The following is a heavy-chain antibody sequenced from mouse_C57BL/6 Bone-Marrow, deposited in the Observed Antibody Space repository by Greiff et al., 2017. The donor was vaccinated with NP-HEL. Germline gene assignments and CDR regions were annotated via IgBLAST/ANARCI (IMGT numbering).Heavy chain of an antibody. V-gene: IGHV1-64*01. J-gene: IGHJ1*03. CDR1: GYTFTSYW. D-gene: IGHD1-1*01. Sequence: VQLQQSGAELVKPGASVKLSCKASGYTFTSYWMHWVKQRPGQGLEWIGMIHPNSGSTNYNEKFKSKATLTVDKSSSTAYMQLSSLTSEDSAVYYCARSKLTTVGVWGTGTTVTVSS. CDR2: IHPNSGST. CDR3: ARSKLTTVGV.